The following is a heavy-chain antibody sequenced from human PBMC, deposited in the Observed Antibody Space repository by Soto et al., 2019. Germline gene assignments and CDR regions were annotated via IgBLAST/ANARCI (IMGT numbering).Heavy chain of an antibody. V-gene: IGHV4-31*03. J-gene: IGHJ6*02. CDR3: ARVFYGDPREYYYGMDV. Sequence: QVQLQESGPGLVKPSQTLSLTCTVSGGSISSGGNYWSWIRQHPGKGMEWIGYIYYSGSTYYNPSLKSRVTISVDTSKNLFSLKLSSVTAADTAVYYCARVFYGDPREYYYGMDVWGQGTTVTVSS. D-gene: IGHD4-17*01. CDR1: GGSISSGGNY. CDR2: IYYSGST.